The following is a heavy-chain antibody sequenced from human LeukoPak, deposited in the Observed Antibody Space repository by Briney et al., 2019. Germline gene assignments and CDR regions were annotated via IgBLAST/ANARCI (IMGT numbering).Heavy chain of an antibody. CDR2: INHSGST. D-gene: IGHD3-3*01. J-gene: IGHJ6*03. Sequence: PSETLSLTCAVYGASFSGYYWSWIRQPPGKGLEWIGEINHSGSTNYNPSLKSRVTISVDTSKNQFSLKLSSVTAADTAVYYCARGNVLLFLEWSYYYYYYMYVWGKGTTVTVSS. CDR3: ARGNVLLFLEWSYYYYYYMYV. CDR1: GASFSGYY. V-gene: IGHV4-34*01.